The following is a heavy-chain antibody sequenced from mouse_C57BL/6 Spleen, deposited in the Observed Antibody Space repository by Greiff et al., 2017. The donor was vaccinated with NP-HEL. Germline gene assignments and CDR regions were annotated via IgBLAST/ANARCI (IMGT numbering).Heavy chain of an antibody. CDR3: ARDRHYYYGSSYRYFDV. D-gene: IGHD1-1*01. Sequence: EVQVVESGGGLVKPGGSLKLSCAASGFTFSSYAMSWVRQPPEKRLEWVATISDGGSYTYYPDNVQGRFTISRDNAKNNLYLQMSHLKSEDTAMYYCARDRHYYYGSSYRYFDVWGTGTTVTVSS. CDR1: GFTFSSYA. J-gene: IGHJ1*03. V-gene: IGHV5-4*01. CDR2: ISDGGSYT.